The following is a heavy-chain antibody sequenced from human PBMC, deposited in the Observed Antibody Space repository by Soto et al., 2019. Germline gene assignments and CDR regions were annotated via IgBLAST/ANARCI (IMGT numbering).Heavy chain of an antibody. V-gene: IGHV3-74*01. CDR2: IHSDGSST. J-gene: IGHJ3*01. CDR1: GFTFSYYW. CDR3: ARGDRGAFDL. Sequence: LRLSCAASGFTFSYYWMHWVRQAPGKGLVWVSRIHSDGSSTTYADFVKGRFIISRDNARNTVDLQMNSVRVEDTAVYYCARGDRGAFDLWGQGTVVTVSS. D-gene: IGHD1-26*01.